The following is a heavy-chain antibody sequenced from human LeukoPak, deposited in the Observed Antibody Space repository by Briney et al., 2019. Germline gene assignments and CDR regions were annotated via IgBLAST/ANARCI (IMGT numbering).Heavy chain of an antibody. J-gene: IGHJ6*02. Sequence: ASVKVSCKASGYTFTNYGISWGRQAPGQGLEWRGWISVYNGNTNYAQRLQGRVTMNTDTSTSKAYMELRSMRPDDTAVSYCEREGYFGSGIDYYYGMDVWGQGTKVTVSS. V-gene: IGHV1-18*01. CDR1: GYTFTNYG. CDR3: EREGYFGSGIDYYYGMDV. D-gene: IGHD3-10*01. CDR2: ISVYNGNT.